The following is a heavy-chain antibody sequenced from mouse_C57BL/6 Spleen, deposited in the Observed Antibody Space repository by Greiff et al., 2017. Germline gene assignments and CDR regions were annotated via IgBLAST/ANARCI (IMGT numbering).Heavy chain of an antibody. CDR1: GFTFSDYG. CDR3: AREDYYGSSYDAMDY. J-gene: IGHJ4*01. V-gene: IGHV5-17*01. Sequence: EVQVVESGGGLVKPGGSLKLSCAASGFTFSDYGMHWVRQAPEKGLEWVAYISSGSSTIYYADTVKGRFTISRDNAKNTLFLHMTSLRSEDTALYYFAREDYYGSSYDAMDYWGQGTSVTVSS. CDR2: ISSGSSTI. D-gene: IGHD1-1*01.